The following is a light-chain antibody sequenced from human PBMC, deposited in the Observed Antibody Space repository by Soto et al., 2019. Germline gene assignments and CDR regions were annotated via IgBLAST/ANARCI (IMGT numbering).Light chain of an antibody. V-gene: IGLV2-11*01. CDR1: SSDVGAYTY. CDR2: DVT. Sequence: QSALTQPRSVSGSPGQSVTISCTGTSSDVGAYTYVSWYQQHPGKAPKVIIYDVTKRPSGVPVRFSGSKSDNTASLSISGLQAEDEADYYCCSYAGSNTLLFGGGTKLTVL. J-gene: IGLJ2*01. CDR3: CSYAGSNTLL.